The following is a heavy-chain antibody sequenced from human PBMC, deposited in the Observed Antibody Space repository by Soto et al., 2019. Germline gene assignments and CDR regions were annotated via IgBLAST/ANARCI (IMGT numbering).Heavy chain of an antibody. D-gene: IGHD2-2*01. J-gene: IGHJ4*02. Sequence: SQTLSLTCAISGDSVSSNSAAWNWIRQSPSRGLEWLGRTYYRSKWYNDYAVSVKSRITINPDTSKNQFSLQLNSVTPEDTAVYYCARGWYQLPHPLYYFDYWGQGTLVTVPQ. CDR1: GDSVSSNSAA. CDR2: TYYRSKWYN. V-gene: IGHV6-1*01. CDR3: ARGWYQLPHPLYYFDY.